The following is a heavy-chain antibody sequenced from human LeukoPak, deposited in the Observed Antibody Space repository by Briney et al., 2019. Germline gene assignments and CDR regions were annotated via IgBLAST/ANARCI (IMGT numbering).Heavy chain of an antibody. CDR2: VNRDGSET. J-gene: IGHJ6*02. CDR3: ARNNGMDV. CDR1: GFTFSRYW. V-gene: IGHV3-7*03. Sequence: GGSLRLSCAASGFTFSRYWMTWVRQAPGKGLEWVANVNRDGSETYYLDSVKGRFTISKDNAKNSLYLQMNSLRAEDTALYHCARNNGMDVWGQGTTVIVSS.